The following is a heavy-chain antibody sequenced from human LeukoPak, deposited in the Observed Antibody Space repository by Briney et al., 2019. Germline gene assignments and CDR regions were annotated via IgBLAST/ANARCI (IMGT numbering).Heavy chain of an antibody. CDR2: IIPIFGIA. CDR3: ARVWPSSGGANAFDI. CDR1: GGTFSRYV. J-gene: IGHJ3*02. Sequence: GFSVNVSCMACGGTFSRYVISWVGPAPGQGRAWMGRIIPIFGIANYAQKFQGRVTITADKSMSTAYMELSSLRSEDTAVYYCARVWPSSGGANAFDIWGQGTMVTVSS. D-gene: IGHD3-16*01. V-gene: IGHV1-69*04.